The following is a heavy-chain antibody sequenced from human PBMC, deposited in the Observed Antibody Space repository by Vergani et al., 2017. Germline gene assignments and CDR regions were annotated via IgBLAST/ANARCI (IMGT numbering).Heavy chain of an antibody. V-gene: IGHV1-2*02. D-gene: IGHD1-14*01. J-gene: IGHJ6*03. CDR2: INPNSGGT. Sequence: QVQLVQSGAEVKKPGASVKVSCRASGYTFTGYYMHWVRQAPGQGLEWMGWINPNSGGTQYAQKFQGRITVTRDTSISTAYMELSRLRSADSAIYYCASGTTIIAATDTGGAGYMDVWGKGTTVTVSS. CDR3: ASGTTIIAATDTGGAGYMDV. CDR1: GYTFTGYY.